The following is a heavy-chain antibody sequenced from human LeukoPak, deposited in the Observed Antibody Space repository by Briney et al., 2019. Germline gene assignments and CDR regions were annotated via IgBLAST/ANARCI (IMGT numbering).Heavy chain of an antibody. J-gene: IGHJ4*02. CDR3: AKVAFYYSSGFDY. CDR1: GFTVSSNY. Sequence: GGSLRLSCAASGFTVSSNYMTWVRQAPGKGLEWVSGIHSGGNTYYADSVKGRFTISRDNSKNTLYLQMNSLRAEDSAVYYCAKVAFYYSSGFDYWGQGTLVTASS. V-gene: IGHV3-66*01. CDR2: IHSGGNT. D-gene: IGHD3-22*01.